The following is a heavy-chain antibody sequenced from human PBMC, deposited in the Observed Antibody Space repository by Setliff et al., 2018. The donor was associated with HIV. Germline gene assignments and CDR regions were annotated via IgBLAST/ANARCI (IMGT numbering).Heavy chain of an antibody. V-gene: IGHV1-2*02. J-gene: IGHJ3*02. Sequence: GASVKVSCKASGYTFTDYYTHWVRQAPGQGLEWMGWINSASGGTNYAQNFQGRVTVTRDTSINTAYVELNSLKSDDTAVYYCARDYLHVFDIWGQGTMVTVSS. CDR2: INSASGGT. CDR3: ARDYLHVFDI. CDR1: GYTFTDYY.